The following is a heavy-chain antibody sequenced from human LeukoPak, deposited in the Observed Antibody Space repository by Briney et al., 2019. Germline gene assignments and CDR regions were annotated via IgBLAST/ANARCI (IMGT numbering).Heavy chain of an antibody. CDR3: ARREGYYDLDY. CDR1: GGSISSSSYY. D-gene: IGHD3-22*01. CDR2: IYYSGST. J-gene: IGHJ4*02. V-gene: IGHV4-39*01. Sequence: WETLSLTCTVSGGSISSSSYYWGWIRQPPGKGLEWIGSIYYSGSTYYNPSLKSRVTISVDTSKNQFSLKLSSVTAADTAVYYCARREGYYDLDYWGQGTLVSVSS.